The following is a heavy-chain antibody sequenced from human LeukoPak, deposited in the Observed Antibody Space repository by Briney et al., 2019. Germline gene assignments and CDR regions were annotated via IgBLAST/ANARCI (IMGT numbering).Heavy chain of an antibody. Sequence: GGSLRLSCTASGFTFSIYWMHWVRQAPGKGLVWVSRVNGDGSDPRYADSVKGRFTVSRDNAKNTLYLQMNSLRAEDTALYHCARGAVSHYDILTDPWGQGTLVTVSS. V-gene: IGHV3-74*01. J-gene: IGHJ4*02. CDR2: VNGDGSDP. CDR1: GFTFSIYW. CDR3: ARGAVSHYDILTDP. D-gene: IGHD3-9*01.